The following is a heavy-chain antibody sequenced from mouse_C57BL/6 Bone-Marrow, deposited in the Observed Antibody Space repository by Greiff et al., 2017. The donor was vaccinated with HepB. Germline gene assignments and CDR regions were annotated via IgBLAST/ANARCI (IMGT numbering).Heavy chain of an antibody. CDR2: IYPGDGDT. V-gene: IGHV1-82*01. D-gene: IGHD1-1*01. J-gene: IGHJ2*01. CDR3: ARVGFITTVVHYFDY. Sequence: QVQLQQSGPELVKPGASVKISCKASGYAFSSSWMNWVKQRPGKGLEWIGRIYPGDGDTNYNGKFKGKATLTADKSSSTAYMQLSSLTSEDSAVYFCARVGFITTVVHYFDYWGQGTTLTVSS. CDR1: GYAFSSSW.